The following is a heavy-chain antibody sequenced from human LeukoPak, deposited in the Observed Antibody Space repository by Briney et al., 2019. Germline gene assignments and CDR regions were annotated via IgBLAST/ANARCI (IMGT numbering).Heavy chain of an antibody. J-gene: IGHJ6*04. D-gene: IGHD2-2*01. CDR1: GGSISSYY. CDR2: IYYSGST. Sequence: SETLSLTCTVSGGSISSYYWSWIRQPPGKGLEWIGYIYYSGSTNYNPSLKSRVTISVDTSKNQFSLKLSSVTAADTAVYYCARSGYCSSTSYPDVWGKGTTVTVSS. CDR3: ARSGYCSSTSYPDV. V-gene: IGHV4-59*12.